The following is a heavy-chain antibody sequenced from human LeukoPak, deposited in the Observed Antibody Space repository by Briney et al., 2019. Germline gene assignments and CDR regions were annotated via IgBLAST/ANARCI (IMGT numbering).Heavy chain of an antibody. J-gene: IGHJ4*02. V-gene: IGHV1-69*04. CDR2: IIPILGIA. CDR1: GGTFSSYA. Sequence: SVKDSRKASGGTFSSYAISWVRQAPGQGLEWVGRIIPILGIASYTKKFQGRVTITADKSTSTAYMELSSLRSEDTAVYYCASSPQPYCSGGSCYSEGYFDYWGQGTLVTVSS. D-gene: IGHD2-15*01. CDR3: ASSPQPYCSGGSCYSEGYFDY.